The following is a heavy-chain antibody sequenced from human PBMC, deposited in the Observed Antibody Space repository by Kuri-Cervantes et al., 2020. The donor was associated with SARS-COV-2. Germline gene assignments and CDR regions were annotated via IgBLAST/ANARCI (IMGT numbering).Heavy chain of an antibody. CDR2: FDPEDGET. V-gene: IGHV1-24*01. CDR3: ATSSMIVIGAWFDP. CDR1: GYTLTELS. J-gene: IGHJ5*02. D-gene: IGHD3-22*01. Sequence: ASVKVSCKVSGYTLTELSMHWVRQAPGKGLEWMGGFDPEDGETIYAQKFQGRVTMTEDTSTDTAYMELSSLRSEDTAVYYCATSSMIVIGAWFDPRGQGTLVTVSS.